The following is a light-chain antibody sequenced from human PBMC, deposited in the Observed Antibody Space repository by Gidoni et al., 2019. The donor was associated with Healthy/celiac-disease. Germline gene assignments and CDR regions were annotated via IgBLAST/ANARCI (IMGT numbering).Light chain of an antibody. Sequence: SALTQPASVSGSPGQSITISCTGTSSDVGSYNLVSWYQPHPGKAPKLMIYEGSKRPSGVSNRFSGSKSGNTASLTISGLQAEDEADYYCCSHAGSSTYVFGTGTKVTVL. V-gene: IGLV2-23*01. CDR2: EGS. CDR1: SSDVGSYNL. CDR3: CSHAGSSTYV. J-gene: IGLJ1*01.